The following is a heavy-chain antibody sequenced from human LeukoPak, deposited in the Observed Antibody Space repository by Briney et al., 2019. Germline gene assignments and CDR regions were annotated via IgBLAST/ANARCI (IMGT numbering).Heavy chain of an antibody. CDR1: GFIFSSYA. CDR2: ISGSGGST. V-gene: IGHV3-23*01. D-gene: IGHD6-19*01. CDR3: AKALRIAVVVRY. J-gene: IGHJ4*02. Sequence: PGGSLRLSCAASGFIFSSYAMSWVRQAPGKGLEWVSAISGSGGSTYYADSVKGRSTISRDNSKNTLYLQMNSLRAEDTAVYYCAKALRIAVVVRYWGQGTLVTVSS.